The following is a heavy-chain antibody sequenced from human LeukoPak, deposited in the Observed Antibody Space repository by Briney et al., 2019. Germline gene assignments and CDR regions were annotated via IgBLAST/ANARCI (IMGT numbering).Heavy chain of an antibody. D-gene: IGHD3-10*01. Sequence: SETLSLTCTVSGNSISSGDNYWSWIRQPAGKGLEWIGRIYTSGSTNYNPSLKSRVTISVDTSKNQFSLKLSSVTAADTAVYYCARDRGITMVRGVNSPYYYYYMDVWGKGTTVTISS. V-gene: IGHV4-61*02. CDR1: GNSISSGDNY. CDR3: ARDRGITMVRGVNSPYYYYYMDV. CDR2: IYTSGST. J-gene: IGHJ6*03.